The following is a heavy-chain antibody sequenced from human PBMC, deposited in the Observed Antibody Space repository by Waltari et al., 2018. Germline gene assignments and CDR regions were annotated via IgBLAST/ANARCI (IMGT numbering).Heavy chain of an antibody. D-gene: IGHD2-15*01. CDR1: GYTFTSYG. Sequence: QVQLVQSGAEVKKPGASVKVSCKASGYTFTSYGISWVRQATGQGLEWMGWISAYNGNTNYAQKLQGRVTMTTDTSTSTAYMELRSLRSDDTAVYYCARDFRRYCSGGSCYFDYWGQGTLVTVSS. J-gene: IGHJ4*02. CDR3: ARDFRRYCSGGSCYFDY. CDR2: ISAYNGNT. V-gene: IGHV1-18*01.